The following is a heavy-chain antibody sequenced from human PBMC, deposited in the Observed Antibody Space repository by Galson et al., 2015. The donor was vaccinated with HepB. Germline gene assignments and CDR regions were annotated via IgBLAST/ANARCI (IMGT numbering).Heavy chain of an antibody. J-gene: IGHJ4*02. D-gene: IGHD3-10*01. CDR2: ISPYNGNT. CDR3: ALRTGTYPYYFDF. V-gene: IGHV1-18*01. Sequence: SVKVSCKASGYTFTSYGLSWLRQAPGQGLEYMGWISPYNGNTNYAQKLQGRVTMTTDTSTTTAYMELRSLRSDDTAVYYCALRTGTYPYYFDFWGQGTLVAVSS. CDR1: GYTFTSYG.